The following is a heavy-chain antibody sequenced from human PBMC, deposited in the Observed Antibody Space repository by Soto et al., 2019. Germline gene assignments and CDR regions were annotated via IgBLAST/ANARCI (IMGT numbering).Heavy chain of an antibody. J-gene: IGHJ6*02. CDR3: AKFIVVVPAAAPWADYYGMDV. CDR2: ISGSGGST. D-gene: IGHD2-2*01. V-gene: IGHV3-23*01. Sequence: GGSLRLSCAASGFTFSSYAMSWVRQAPGKGLEWVSAISGSGGSTYYADSVKGRFTISRDNSKNTLYLQMNSLRAEDTAVYYCAKFIVVVPAAAPWADYYGMDVWGQGTTVTVSS. CDR1: GFTFSSYA.